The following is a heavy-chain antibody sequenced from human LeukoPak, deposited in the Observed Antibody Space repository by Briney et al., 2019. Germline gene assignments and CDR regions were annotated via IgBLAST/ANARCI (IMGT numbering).Heavy chain of an antibody. D-gene: IGHD3-22*01. CDR3: ARRIGTSYDSSRDAFDI. CDR1: GGSFSGYY. J-gene: IGHJ3*02. Sequence: SETLSLTCAVYGGSFSGYYWSWIRQPPGKGLEWIGEINHSGSTNYNPPLKSRVTISVDTSKNQFSLKLSSVTAADTAVYYCARRIGTSYDSSRDAFDIWGQGTMVTVSS. V-gene: IGHV4-34*01. CDR2: INHSGST.